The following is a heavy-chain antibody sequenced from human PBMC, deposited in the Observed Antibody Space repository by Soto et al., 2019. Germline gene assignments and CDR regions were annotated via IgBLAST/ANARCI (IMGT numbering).Heavy chain of an antibody. D-gene: IGHD2-8*01. Sequence: SGTLSLTCTFSGGSISSYYWSWIRQPPGKGLDWIGYIYYSGSTNYNPSLKSRVTISVDTSKNQFSLKLSSVTAADTAVYYCARFRVSYYYDSGRAVWGKGTTVNV. CDR3: ARFRVSYYYDSGRAV. CDR2: IYYSGST. V-gene: IGHV4-59*01. CDR1: GGSISSYY. J-gene: IGHJ6*04.